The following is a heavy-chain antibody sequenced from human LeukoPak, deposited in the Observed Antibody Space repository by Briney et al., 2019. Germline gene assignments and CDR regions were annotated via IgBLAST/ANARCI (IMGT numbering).Heavy chain of an antibody. V-gene: IGHV3-7*01. Sequence: GGSLRLSCAASGFIFSNYGMNWVRQAPGKGLEWVANIKQDGSEKNYVDSVKGRFTSSRDNAKNSLYLQMNRLRAEDTAVYYCARGYWNFGLWGRGTQVTVSS. CDR2: IKQDGSEK. J-gene: IGHJ2*01. CDR3: ARGYWNFGL. CDR1: GFIFSNYG.